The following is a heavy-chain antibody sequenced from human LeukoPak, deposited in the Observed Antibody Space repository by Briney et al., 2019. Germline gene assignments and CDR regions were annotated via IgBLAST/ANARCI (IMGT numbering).Heavy chain of an antibody. J-gene: IGHJ4*02. CDR1: GYTFTSYG. CDR2: ISAYNGNT. D-gene: IGHD4-23*01. Sequence: ASVKVSCKASGYTFTSYGISWARQAPGQGLEWMGWISAYNGNTNYAQKLQGRVTMTTDTSTSTAYMELRSLRSDDTAVYYCARGIDYGGNSELGYWGQGTLVTVSS. V-gene: IGHV1-18*01. CDR3: ARGIDYGGNSELGY.